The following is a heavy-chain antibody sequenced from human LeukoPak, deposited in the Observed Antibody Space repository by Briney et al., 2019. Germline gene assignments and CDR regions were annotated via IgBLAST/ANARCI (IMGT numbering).Heavy chain of an antibody. CDR2: INPNSGGT. Sequence: ASVKVSCKASGYTFTGYYMHWVRQAPGQGLEWMGWINPNSGGTNYAQKFQGRVTVTRDTSISTAYMELSRLRSDDTAVYYCAREPCSGGSCYSGSWGQGTLVTVSS. CDR1: GYTFTGYY. CDR3: AREPCSGGSCYSGS. J-gene: IGHJ4*02. D-gene: IGHD2-15*01. V-gene: IGHV1-2*02.